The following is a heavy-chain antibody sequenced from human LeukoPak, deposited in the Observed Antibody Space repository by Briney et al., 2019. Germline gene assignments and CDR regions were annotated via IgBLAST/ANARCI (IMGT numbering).Heavy chain of an antibody. V-gene: IGHV1-2*06. CDR1: GYTFTDYY. CDR2: INPNSGGT. D-gene: IGHD6-13*01. Sequence: ASVKVSCKASGYTFTDYYMHWVRQAPGQGLEWMGRINPNSGGTKYAQKFQGRVTMTRDTSNSTAYMELNRLTSDDTAVYYCAKCGDFIAASYNWFDPWGPGTLVTVSS. J-gene: IGHJ5*02. CDR3: AKCGDFIAASYNWFDP.